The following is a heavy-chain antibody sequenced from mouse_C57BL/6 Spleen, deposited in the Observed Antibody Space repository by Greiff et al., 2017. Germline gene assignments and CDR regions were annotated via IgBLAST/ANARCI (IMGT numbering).Heavy chain of an antibody. D-gene: IGHD1-1*01. CDR1: GYAFSSSW. J-gene: IGHJ2*01. CDR2: IYPGDGDT. CDR3: ARNYGSSPFDY. V-gene: IGHV1-82*01. Sequence: QVQLQQSGPELVKPGASVKISCKASGYAFSSSWMNWVKQRPGKGLEWIGRIYPGDGDTNYNGKFKGKATLTADKSSSTAYMQLSSLTSEDSAVYFCARNYGSSPFDYGGQGTTLTVSS.